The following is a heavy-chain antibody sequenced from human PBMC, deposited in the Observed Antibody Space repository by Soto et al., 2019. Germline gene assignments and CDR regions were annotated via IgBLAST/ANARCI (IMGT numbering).Heavy chain of an antibody. D-gene: IGHD2-2*01. CDR3: AHAYGGTSWPNDAFDV. J-gene: IGHJ3*01. CDR2: IYWDDDK. CDR1: GFSLSTDGVG. Sequence: QITLKEAGPTLVKPTQTLTLTCTFSGFSLSTDGVGVGWIRQPPGKALEWLALIYWDDDKRYSPSLKSRLTITKDTSKNQVVLTMTNMDPVDTATYYCAHAYGGTSWPNDAFDVWGQGTVVTASS. V-gene: IGHV2-5*02.